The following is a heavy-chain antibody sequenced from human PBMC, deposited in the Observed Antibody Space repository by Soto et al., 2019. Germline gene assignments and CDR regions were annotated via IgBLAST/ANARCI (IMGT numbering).Heavy chain of an antibody. CDR3: SHMGGSGLFGMDV. CDR2: IFSNDDK. Sequence: QITLKESGPTLMKPTQTLTLTCAFSGFSLSTSGVGVGWVRQPPGKALEWLALIFSNDDKRYSPSLMSRLTIPQDTSKNQVVLTMTNIDPGDTATYYCSHMGGSGLFGMDVWGQGTTVTVSS. V-gene: IGHV2-5*01. CDR1: GFSLSTSGVG. D-gene: IGHD3-10*01. J-gene: IGHJ6*02.